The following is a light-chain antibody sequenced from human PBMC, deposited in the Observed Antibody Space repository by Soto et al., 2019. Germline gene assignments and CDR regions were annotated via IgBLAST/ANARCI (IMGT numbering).Light chain of an antibody. CDR2: DVS. J-gene: IGKJ5*01. CDR3: HQYNVWPAT. V-gene: IGKV3-15*01. Sequence: EKVMTQSPATLSVSPGERATLSCRASQSVNNNLAWYQQIPGRAPRLLIYDVSTRATGIPARFSGSGSETEFTLTTSSLQYEDFGIYFCHQYNVWPATFGQGTRLEIK. CDR1: QSVNNN.